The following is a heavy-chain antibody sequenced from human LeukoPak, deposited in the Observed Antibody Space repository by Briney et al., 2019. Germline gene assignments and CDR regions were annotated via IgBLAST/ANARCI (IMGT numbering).Heavy chain of an antibody. CDR2: IKQDGTEK. J-gene: IGHJ4*02. V-gene: IGHV3-7*01. CDR3: AKDLGAYYYGSGKDYFDY. D-gene: IGHD3-10*01. CDR1: GFTFTTYW. Sequence: GGSLRLSCAASGFTFTTYWMSWVRQAPGKGLEWVANIKQDGTEKYYVDSVKGRFTISRDNSKNTLYLQMNSLRAEDTAVYYCAKDLGAYYYGSGKDYFDYWGQGTLVTVSS.